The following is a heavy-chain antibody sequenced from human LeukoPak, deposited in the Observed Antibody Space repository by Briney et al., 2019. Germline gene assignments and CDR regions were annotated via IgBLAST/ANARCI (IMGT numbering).Heavy chain of an antibody. V-gene: IGHV3-23*01. D-gene: IGHD6-19*01. CDR2: IGGSGGST. J-gene: IGHJ5*02. CDR1: GFTFSSYA. CDR3: GKDLGLIAVAGNWFDP. Sequence: GGSLRLSCAASGFTFSSYAMSWVRQAPGKGLEWVSSIGGSGGSTYYADSVKGRFTISRDNSKNTLYLQMNSLRAEDTAVYYCGKDLGLIAVAGNWFDPWGQGTLVTVSS.